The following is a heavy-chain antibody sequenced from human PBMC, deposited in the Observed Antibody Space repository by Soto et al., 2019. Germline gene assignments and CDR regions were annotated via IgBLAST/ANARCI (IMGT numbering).Heavy chain of an antibody. J-gene: IGHJ3*02. Sequence: QVQLHQWGSGLLKPSETLSLSCAVYGGMYNDYYWSWIRQPPGKGLEWIGEIDHLGNTNYSPSFKRRVTISQDKSKNQFSLTLTSVTAADAAVYFWANDYGDYSNDAFDIWSQGTEVTVTS. D-gene: IGHD4-17*01. CDR2: IDHLGNT. V-gene: IGHV4-34*08. CDR3: ANDYGDYSNDAFDI. CDR1: GGMYNDYY.